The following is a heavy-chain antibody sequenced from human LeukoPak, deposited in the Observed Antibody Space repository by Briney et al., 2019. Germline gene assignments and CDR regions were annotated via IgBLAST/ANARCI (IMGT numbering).Heavy chain of an antibody. D-gene: IGHD3-22*01. CDR1: GFTFSSYS. V-gene: IGHV3-21*01. CDR3: ARDSDSSYRYYYDSSGCFDY. Sequence: PGGSLRLSCAASGFTFSSYSMNWVRQAPGKGLEWVSSISSSSSYIYYADSVKGRFTISRDNAKNSLYLQMNSLRAEDTAVYYCARDSDSSYRYYYDSSGCFDYWGQGTLVTVSS. CDR2: ISSSSSYI. J-gene: IGHJ4*02.